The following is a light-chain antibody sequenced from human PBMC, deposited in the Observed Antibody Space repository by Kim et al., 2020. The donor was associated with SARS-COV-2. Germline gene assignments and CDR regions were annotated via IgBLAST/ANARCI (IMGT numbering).Light chain of an antibody. CDR2: GAS. V-gene: IGKV1-6*01. CDR1: EGIRNY. CDR3: LQHYKYPYT. J-gene: IGKJ2*01. Sequence: SASVGDTVTITCRTSEGIRNYLAWFQQKAGKAPQLLIYGASSLHTGVPSRFSGSGSGTDFTLTISSLQPEDFATYYCLQHYKYPYTFGQGTKLEI.